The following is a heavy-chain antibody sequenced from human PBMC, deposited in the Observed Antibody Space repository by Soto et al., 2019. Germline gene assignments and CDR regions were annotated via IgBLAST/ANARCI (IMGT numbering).Heavy chain of an antibody. D-gene: IGHD6-19*01. CDR1: GGSFSGYY. Sequence: PSETLSLTCAVYGGSFSGYYWSWIRQPPGKGLEWIGEIDHTGSTNYSPSLTSRVTISVDRSKNQFSLKLSSVTAADTAVYYSARVHSSGWYAGYWGRGTLVTVSS. J-gene: IGHJ4*02. V-gene: IGHV4-34*01. CDR3: ARVHSSGWYAGY. CDR2: IDHTGST.